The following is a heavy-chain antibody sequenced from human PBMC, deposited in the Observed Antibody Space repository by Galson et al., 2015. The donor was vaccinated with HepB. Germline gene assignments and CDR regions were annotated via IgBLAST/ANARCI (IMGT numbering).Heavy chain of an antibody. CDR2: IRGSGTDT. Sequence: SLRLSCAASGFSFSSSTMNWVRQAPGKGLEWVSAIRGSGTDTYYADSVKGRFTISRDNSKNTLFLQLNSLTAEDTAIYYCAKDSGAGGEDYWGQGTLVTVSS. V-gene: IGHV3-23*01. J-gene: IGHJ4*02. CDR3: AKDSGAGGEDY. CDR1: GFSFSSST. D-gene: IGHD3-16*01.